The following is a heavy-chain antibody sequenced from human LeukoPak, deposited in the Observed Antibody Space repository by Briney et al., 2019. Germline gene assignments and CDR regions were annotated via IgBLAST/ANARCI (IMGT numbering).Heavy chain of an antibody. J-gene: IGHJ4*02. Sequence: GGSLRLSCAVSRFPSSTYAVTWVRQAPGQGLEWVSAISSDGADTYYADSVKGRFTISRDNSKNTLYLQMTSLRVEDTAVYYCANYRKPQGLDYWGQGTLVTVSS. CDR2: ISSDGADT. D-gene: IGHD1-14*01. CDR1: RFPSSTYA. CDR3: ANYRKPQGLDY. V-gene: IGHV3-23*01.